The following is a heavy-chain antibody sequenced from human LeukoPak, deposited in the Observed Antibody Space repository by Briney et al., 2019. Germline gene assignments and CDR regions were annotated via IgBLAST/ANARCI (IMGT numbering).Heavy chain of an antibody. CDR3: ARGTQTIFGVIDY. Sequence: ASVKVSCKTSGYTFTGYYMHWVRQAPGQGLVWMGWIHPNNGGTIYARSFQGRVTMTSDTSISTAYLELNSLISDDTAMYFCARGTQTIFGVIDYWGQGTLVTVSS. V-gene: IGHV1-2*02. J-gene: IGHJ4*02. D-gene: IGHD3-3*01. CDR2: IHPNNGGT. CDR1: GYTFTGYY.